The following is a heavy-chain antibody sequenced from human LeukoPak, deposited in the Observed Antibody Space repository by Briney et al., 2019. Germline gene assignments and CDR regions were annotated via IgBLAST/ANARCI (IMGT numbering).Heavy chain of an antibody. J-gene: IGHJ6*03. V-gene: IGHV3-21*01. CDR2: ITSGSSHI. CDR1: GFTFSSYN. CDR3: ARDPYSGSYGADYYYYMDV. Sequence: GALRLSCAASGFTFSSYNMNWVRQTPGQGLEWVSSITSGSSHIYYADSVKGRFTISRDNAKSSLYLQMNSMRAEDTAVYYCARDPYSGSYGADYYYYMDVWGKGTTVTISS. D-gene: IGHD1-26*01.